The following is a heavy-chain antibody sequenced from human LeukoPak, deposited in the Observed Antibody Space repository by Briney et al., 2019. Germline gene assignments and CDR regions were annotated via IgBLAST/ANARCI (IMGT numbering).Heavy chain of an antibody. J-gene: IGHJ4*02. CDR3: ARDGSGSGWYFFDY. CDR2: IIPIFGTA. CDR1: GGAFSSYA. V-gene: IGHV1-69*05. D-gene: IGHD6-19*01. Sequence: SVRVSCKASGGAFSSYAISWVRQAPGQGLEWMGGIIPIFGTANYAQKFQGRVTITTDESTSTAYMELSSLRSEDTAVYYCARDGSGSGWYFFDYWGQGTLVTVSS.